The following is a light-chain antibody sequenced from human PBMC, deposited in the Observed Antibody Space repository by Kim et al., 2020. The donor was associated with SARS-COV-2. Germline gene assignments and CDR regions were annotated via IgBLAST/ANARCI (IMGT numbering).Light chain of an antibody. CDR1: SSNIGSNS. V-gene: IGLV1-44*01. Sequence: QRCTISCSGSSSNIGSNSVNWYQQLPGTAPKLLIYSNNQRPSGVPDRFSGSKSGTSASLAISGLQSEDEADYYCAAWDDSLNAWVFGGGTQLTVL. CDR3: AAWDDSLNAWV. CDR2: SNN. J-gene: IGLJ3*02.